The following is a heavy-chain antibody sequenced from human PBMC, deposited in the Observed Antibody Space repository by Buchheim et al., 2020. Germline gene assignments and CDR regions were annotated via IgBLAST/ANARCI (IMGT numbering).Heavy chain of an antibody. CDR2: INGDGSST. D-gene: IGHD6-19*01. CDR3: AKALAGSLVHY. V-gene: IGHV3-74*01. Sequence: EVQLVESGGGLVQPGGSLRLSCAASGFTFSNYWMHWVRRAPGKGLVWVSRINGDGSSTSYADSVKGRFTISRDHAKNTLYLQMNSLRGEDTAVYYCAKALAGSLVHYWGQGTL. CDR1: GFTFSNYW. J-gene: IGHJ4*02.